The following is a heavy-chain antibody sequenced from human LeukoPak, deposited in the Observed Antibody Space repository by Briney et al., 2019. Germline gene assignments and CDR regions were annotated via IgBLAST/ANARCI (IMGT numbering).Heavy chain of an antibody. Sequence: SVKVSCKASGGTFSSYAISWVRQAPGQGLEWMGRIIPILGIANYAQKFQGRVTITADKSTSTAYMELSSLRSEDTAVYYCARDGRYYDFWSEDYWGQGTLSPSPQ. CDR2: IIPILGIA. V-gene: IGHV1-69*04. CDR1: GGTFSSYA. D-gene: IGHD3-3*01. J-gene: IGHJ4*02. CDR3: ARDGRYYDFWSEDY.